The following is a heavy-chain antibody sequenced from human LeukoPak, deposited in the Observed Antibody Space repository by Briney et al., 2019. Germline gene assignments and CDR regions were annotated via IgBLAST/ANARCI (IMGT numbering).Heavy chain of an antibody. J-gene: IGHJ2*01. CDR1: GGSVSSSNW. V-gene: IGHV4-4*02. CDR2: IYHSVGT. CDR3: ARGLAPPPGEVPSNAPFDL. D-gene: IGHD3-16*01. Sequence: PSETLSLTCAVSGGSVSSSNWWSWVRQPPGKGLEWIGEIYHSVGTNYNPSLKSRVTISLDKSNDKFFLRLTSVTAADTAVYYCARGLAPPPGEVPSNAPFDLWGRGTLVTVSS.